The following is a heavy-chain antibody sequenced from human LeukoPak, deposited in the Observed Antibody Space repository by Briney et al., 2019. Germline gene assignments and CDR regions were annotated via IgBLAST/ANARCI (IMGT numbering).Heavy chain of an antibody. Sequence: SETLSLTCAVYGGSFSGYYWSWIRQPPGKGLEWIGEINHSGSTNYNPSLKSRVTISVDTSKNQFSLKLSSVTAADTAVYYCARGRGGLRYYDSSGYLPLIYWRQGTLVTVSS. CDR2: INHSGST. V-gene: IGHV4-34*01. D-gene: IGHD3-22*01. CDR1: GGSFSGYY. J-gene: IGHJ4*02. CDR3: ARGRGGLRYYDSSGYLPLIY.